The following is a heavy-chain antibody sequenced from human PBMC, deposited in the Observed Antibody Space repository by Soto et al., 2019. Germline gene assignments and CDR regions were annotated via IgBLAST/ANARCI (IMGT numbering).Heavy chain of an antibody. D-gene: IGHD5-12*01. CDR2: IKKDGSEK. CDR3: ASLEWESSGYADY. V-gene: IGHV3-7*03. Sequence: EVQLVESGGGLVQPGGSLRLSCAASGFTFSTNWMSWVHQAPGKGLEWVANIKKDGSEKYYVDSVKGRFTISRDNAKNSLYLQMNSLRAEDTAVYYCASLEWESSGYADYWGQGTLVTVSS. CDR1: GFTFSTNW. J-gene: IGHJ4*02.